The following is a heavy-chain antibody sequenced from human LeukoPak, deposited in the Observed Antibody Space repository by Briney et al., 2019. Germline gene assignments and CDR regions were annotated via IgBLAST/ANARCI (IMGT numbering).Heavy chain of an antibody. V-gene: IGHV4-34*01. CDR1: GGSFSGYY. J-gene: IGHJ6*03. Sequence: SETLSLTCAVYGGSFSGYYWSWIRQPPGKGLEWIGEINHSGSTNYHPSLKSRVTISVDTSKNQFSLKLSSVTAADTAVYYCARGLPSSSWYPYYYYMDVWGKGTTVTVSS. CDR2: INHSGST. D-gene: IGHD6-13*01. CDR3: ARGLPSSSWYPYYYYMDV.